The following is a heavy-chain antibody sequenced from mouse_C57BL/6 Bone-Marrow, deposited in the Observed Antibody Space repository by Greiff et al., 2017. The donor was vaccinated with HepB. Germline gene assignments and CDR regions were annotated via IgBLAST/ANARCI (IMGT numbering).Heavy chain of an antibody. CDR2: IHPNSGST. CDR3: AIYYGSSPAMDY. Sequence: QVQLQQPGAELVKPGASVKLSCKASGYTFTSYWMHWVKQRPGQGLEWIGMIHPNSGSTNYNEKFKSKATLTVDKSSSTAYMQLSSLTSEDSAVYYCAIYYGSSPAMDYWGQGTSVTVSS. CDR1: GYTFTSYW. J-gene: IGHJ4*01. V-gene: IGHV1-64*01. D-gene: IGHD1-1*01.